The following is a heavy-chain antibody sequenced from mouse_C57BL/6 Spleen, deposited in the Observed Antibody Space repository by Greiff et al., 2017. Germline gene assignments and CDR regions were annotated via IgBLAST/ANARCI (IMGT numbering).Heavy chain of an antibody. CDR1: GYAFSSPW. CDR2: IYPGDGDT. J-gene: IGHJ3*01. V-gene: IGHV1-82*01. Sequence: VQLQQSGPELVKPGASVKISCKASGYAFSSPWMNWVKQRPGKGLEWIGRIYPGDGDTNYNGKFKGKATLTADKSSSTAYMQLSSLTSEDSAVYFCARSIYDGYYGFFAYWGQGTLVTVSA. CDR3: ARSIYDGYYGFFAY. D-gene: IGHD2-3*01.